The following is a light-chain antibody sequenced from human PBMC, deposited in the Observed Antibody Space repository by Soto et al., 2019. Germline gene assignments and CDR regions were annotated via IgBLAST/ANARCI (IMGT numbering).Light chain of an antibody. CDR2: DGS. CDR3: QHYKTYSRT. Sequence: DLQMTQSPSTLSGSVGDRVTISFLAGQSISSWLAWYQQKPGKDPKLLIYDGSSFESGVPSRFSGSGSGTEFTLTISSLQPDDSATYYCQHYKTYSRTFGQGTKV. J-gene: IGKJ1*01. CDR1: QSISSW. V-gene: IGKV1-5*01.